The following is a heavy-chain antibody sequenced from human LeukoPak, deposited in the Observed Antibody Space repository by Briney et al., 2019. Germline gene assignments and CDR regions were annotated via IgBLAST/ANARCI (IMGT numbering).Heavy chain of an antibody. V-gene: IGHV4-38-2*02. CDR1: GYSISSGYY. CDR3: VRAGDIVVVEGAFDI. J-gene: IGHJ3*02. Sequence: SETLSLTCTVSGYSISSGYYWGWIRQPPGKGLEWIGSIYHSGGTYYNPSLKSRVTISVDTSKNQFSLKLSSVTAADTAVYYCVRAGDIVVVEGAFDIWGQGTMVTVSS. CDR2: IYHSGGT. D-gene: IGHD2-2*01.